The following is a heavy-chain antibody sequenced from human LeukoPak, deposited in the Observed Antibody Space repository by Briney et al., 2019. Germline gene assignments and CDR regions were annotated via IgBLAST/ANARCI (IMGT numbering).Heavy chain of an antibody. CDR1: GFPFSNAW. CDR3: ARALIRGYCSSTSCYNPLGYMDV. J-gene: IGHJ6*03. Sequence: GGSLRLSCAASGFPFSNAWMSWVRQTPGKGLEWVGRIKSKTHGGTTDYAAPVKGRFTISRDDSKNMLYLQMNSLRAEDTAVYYCARALIRGYCSSTSCYNPLGYMDVWGKGTTVTVSS. V-gene: IGHV3-15*05. D-gene: IGHD2-2*02. CDR2: IKSKTHGGTT.